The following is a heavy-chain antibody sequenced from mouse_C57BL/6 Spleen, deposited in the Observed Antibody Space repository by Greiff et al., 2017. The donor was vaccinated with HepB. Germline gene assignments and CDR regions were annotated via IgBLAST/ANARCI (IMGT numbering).Heavy chain of an antibody. CDR2: IYPGDGDT. Sequence: VQLQQSGAELVKPGASVKISCKASGYAFSSYWRNWVKQRPGRGLEWIGQIYPGDGDTNYNGKFKGKATLTADKSSSTAYMQLSSLTSEDSAVYFCARRGYGSFFDYWGQGTTLTVSS. CDR1: GYAFSSYW. J-gene: IGHJ2*01. V-gene: IGHV1-80*01. D-gene: IGHD1-1*01. CDR3: ARRGYGSFFDY.